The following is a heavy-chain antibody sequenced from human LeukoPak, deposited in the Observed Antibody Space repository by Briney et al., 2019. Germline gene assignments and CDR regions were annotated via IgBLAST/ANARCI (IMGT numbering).Heavy chain of an antibody. CDR1: GGSISSYY. V-gene: IGHV4-34*01. Sequence: SETLSLTCTVSGGSISSYYWSWIRQPPGKGLEWIGEINHSGSTNYNPSLKSRVTISVDTSKNQFSLKLSSVTAADTAVYYCARPSSDYGDYEYYFDYWGQGTLVTVSS. J-gene: IGHJ4*02. CDR2: INHSGST. D-gene: IGHD4-17*01. CDR3: ARPSSDYGDYEYYFDY.